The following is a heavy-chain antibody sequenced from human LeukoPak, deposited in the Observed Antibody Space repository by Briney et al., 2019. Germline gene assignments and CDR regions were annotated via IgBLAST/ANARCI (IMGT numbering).Heavy chain of an antibody. Sequence: SETLSLTCTVSGGSISSHYWSWIRQPAGKGLEWIGRIYTSGSTNYNPSLKSRVTMSVDTSKNQFSLKLSSVTAADTAVYYCARDELGGDCALHWYFGLWGRGTLVTVSS. V-gene: IGHV4-4*07. CDR1: GGSISSHY. J-gene: IGHJ2*01. CDR3: ARDELGGDCALHWYFGL. D-gene: IGHD2-21*02. CDR2: IYTSGST.